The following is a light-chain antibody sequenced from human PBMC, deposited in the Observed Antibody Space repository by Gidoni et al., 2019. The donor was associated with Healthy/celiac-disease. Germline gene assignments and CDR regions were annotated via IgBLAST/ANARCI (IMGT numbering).Light chain of an antibody. J-gene: IGKJ4*01. CDR1: KGISNY. Sequence: DIPITQSPSSLSASVVYRVTITCRASKGISNYLAWYQQKPGKVPKLLIYAASTWQSGVPSRFSGSGSGTDFTLTISRLQPEDVATYYCQKYNSAPLTFGGGTKVEIK. V-gene: IGKV1-27*01. CDR3: QKYNSAPLT. CDR2: AAS.